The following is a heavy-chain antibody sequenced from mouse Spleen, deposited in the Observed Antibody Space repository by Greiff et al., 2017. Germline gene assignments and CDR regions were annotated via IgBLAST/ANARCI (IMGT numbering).Heavy chain of an antibody. V-gene: IGHV1-75*01. D-gene: IGHD2-4*01. CDR3: ARRGILRLDAMDY. CDR2: IFPGSGST. J-gene: IGHJ4*01. Sequence: VQLQQSGPELVKPGASVKISCKASGYTFTDYYINWVKQRPGQGLEWIGWIFPGSGSTYYNEKFKGKATLTVDKSSSTAYMLLSSLTSEDSAVYFCARRGILRLDAMDYWGQGTSVTVSS. CDR1: GYTFTDYY.